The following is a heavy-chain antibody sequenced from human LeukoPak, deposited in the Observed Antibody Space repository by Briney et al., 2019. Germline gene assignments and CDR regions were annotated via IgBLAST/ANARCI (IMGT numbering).Heavy chain of an antibody. D-gene: IGHD1-26*01. Sequence: SETLSLTCTVSGGSISSSSYYWSWIRQPGGRGLGWNGYIYYSGSTNYNPSRKSRVTISVDTSKNQLALKLSSVAAADTGVYYCARERRSGSHYYFDYWGRGTLLSVPS. V-gene: IGHV4-61*01. CDR2: IYYSGST. CDR3: ARERRSGSHYYFDY. J-gene: IGHJ4*02. CDR1: GGSISSSSYY.